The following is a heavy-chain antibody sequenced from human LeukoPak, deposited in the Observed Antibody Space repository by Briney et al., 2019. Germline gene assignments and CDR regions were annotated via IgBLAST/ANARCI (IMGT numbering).Heavy chain of an antibody. CDR2: ISYDGSNK. D-gene: IGHD2-21*02. Sequence: PGGSLRLSCAASGFTFSSYAMSWVRQAPGKGLEWVAVISYDGSNKYYADSVKGRFTISRDNSKNTLYLQMNSLRAEDTAVYYCANGGVTSFDYWGQGTLVTVSS. CDR3: ANGGVTSFDY. V-gene: IGHV3-30*18. CDR1: GFTFSSYA. J-gene: IGHJ4*02.